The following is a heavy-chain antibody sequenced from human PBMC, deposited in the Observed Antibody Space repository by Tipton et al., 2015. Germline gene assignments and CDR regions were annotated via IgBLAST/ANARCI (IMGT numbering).Heavy chain of an antibody. CDR1: GYIFTSFW. J-gene: IGHJ4*02. D-gene: IGHD1-26*01. CDR2: IYPGDSET. CDR3: VRRARRVGSHSYPYYFDY. Sequence: QLVQSGAEVKKPGESLKISCKGSGYIFTSFWIGWVRQMPGKGLEWMGTIYPGDSETRYNPSFQGQVTITADKSITTAYLQWHSLKASDTAMYYCVRRARRVGSHSYPYYFDYWGQGTLVPVSS. V-gene: IGHV5-51*01.